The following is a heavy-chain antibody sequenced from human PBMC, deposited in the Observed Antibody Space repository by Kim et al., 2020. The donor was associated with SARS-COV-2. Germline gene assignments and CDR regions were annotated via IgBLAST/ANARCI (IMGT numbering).Heavy chain of an antibody. V-gene: IGHV1-69*04. Sequence: SVKVSCKASGGTFSSYAISWVRQAPGQGLEWMGRIIPILGIANYAQKFQGRVTITADKSTSTAYMELSSLRSEDTAVYYCARGPKQQLGPYYYYYYMDVWGKGTTVTVSS. CDR2: IIPILGIA. CDR1: GGTFSSYA. CDR3: ARGPKQQLGPYYYYYYMDV. J-gene: IGHJ6*03. D-gene: IGHD6-13*01.